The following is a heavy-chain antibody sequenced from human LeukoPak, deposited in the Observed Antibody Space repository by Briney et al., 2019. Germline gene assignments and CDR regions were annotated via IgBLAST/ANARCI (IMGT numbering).Heavy chain of an antibody. J-gene: IGHJ3*02. D-gene: IGHD3-22*01. CDR2: INHSGST. CDR3: ARTPMIVVVIDAFDI. V-gene: IGHV4-34*01. CDR1: GGSFGGYY. Sequence: SETLSLTCAVYGGSFGGYYWSWIRQPPGKGLEWIGEINHSGSTNYNPSLKSRVTISVDTSKNQFSLKLSSVTAADTAVYYCARTPMIVVVIDAFDIWGQGTMVTVSS.